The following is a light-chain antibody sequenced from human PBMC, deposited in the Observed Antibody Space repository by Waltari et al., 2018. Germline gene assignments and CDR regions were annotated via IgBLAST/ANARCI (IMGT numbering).Light chain of an antibody. CDR3: SSYTSSSDVV. Sequence: QSALTQPASVSGSPGQSITISCTGTSNDVGGYNYVSWYQQHPGKAPKLMIYDVSNRPQGVSKGVSGSKAGNTAARTSSGLQAEDEADYYCSSYTSSSDVVFGGGTKLTVL. CDR1: SNDVGGYNY. V-gene: IGLV2-14*01. J-gene: IGLJ2*01. CDR2: DVS.